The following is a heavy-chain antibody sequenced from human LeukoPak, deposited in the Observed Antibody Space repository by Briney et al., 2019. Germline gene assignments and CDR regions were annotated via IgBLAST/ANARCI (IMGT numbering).Heavy chain of an antibody. CDR2: IYPCDSDT. CDR3: ARRGPSTNFYYYGLDV. J-gene: IGHJ6*02. CDR1: GYSFTSYW. D-gene: IGHD1-26*01. V-gene: IGHV5-51*01. Sequence: GESLKISCKGSGYSFTSYWIAWVRQMPGKGLAWMGIIYPCDSDTRYSPSLQGQVTISVDKSISTAFLQWSSLKASDTAMYYCARRGPSTNFYYYGLDVWGQGTTVTVSS.